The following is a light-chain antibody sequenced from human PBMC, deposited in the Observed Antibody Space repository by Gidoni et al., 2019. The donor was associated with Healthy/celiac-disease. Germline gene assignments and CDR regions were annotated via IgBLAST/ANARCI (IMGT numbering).Light chain of an antibody. CDR2: DAA. CDR3: QQRSDWPQLT. CDR1: QSVTSY. Sequence: CQSVTSYLAWYQQKPGQSPRHLLYDAANRPTGIPARFSGSGSGTDFTLTISSLVPEDFAVYYCQQRSDWPQLTFGGGTKVEIK. V-gene: IGKV3-11*01. J-gene: IGKJ4*01.